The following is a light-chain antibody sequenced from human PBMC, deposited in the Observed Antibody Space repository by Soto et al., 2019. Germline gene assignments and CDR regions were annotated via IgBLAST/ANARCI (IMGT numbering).Light chain of an antibody. CDR2: DVN. CDR1: NSDVGGYNY. V-gene: IGLV2-8*01. J-gene: IGLJ1*01. Sequence: QSALTQPPSASGSPGQSVAISCTGTNSDVGGYNYVSWYQQHPGKAPKLMIYDVNKRPSGVPDRFSGSKSGNTASLTVSGLQAEDEADYYCSSYAGSTTFDVFGTGTKVPVL. CDR3: SSYAGSTTFDV.